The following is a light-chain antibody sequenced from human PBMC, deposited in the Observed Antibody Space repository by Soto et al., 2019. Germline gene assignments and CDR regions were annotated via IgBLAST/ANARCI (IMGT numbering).Light chain of an antibody. CDR3: CSYAGSNTFA. J-gene: IGLJ1*01. V-gene: IGLV2-8*01. CDR2: EVS. CDR1: SSDVGGYNY. Sequence: TQPPSASGSPGQSGTIACTGTSSDVGGYNYVSWYQEHPGKAPKVIIYEVSKRPSGVPDRFSGYKSGNTASLTVSGLQAEDEADYYCCSYAGSNTFAFGTGTKVTVL.